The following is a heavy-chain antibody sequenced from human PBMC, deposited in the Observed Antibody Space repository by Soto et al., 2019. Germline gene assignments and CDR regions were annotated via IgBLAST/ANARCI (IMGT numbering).Heavy chain of an antibody. J-gene: IGHJ6*02. CDR1: GFTFSSYW. CDR3: ARVKDVLRYFDWPHYYYGIDV. CDR2: IKQDGSEK. D-gene: IGHD3-9*01. Sequence: GGSLRLSCAASGFTFSSYWMSWVRQAPGKGLEWVANIKQDGSEKYYVDSVKGRFTISRDNAKNSLYLQMNSLRAEDTAVYYCARVKDVLRYFDWPHYYYGIDVWGQGTTLTVSS. V-gene: IGHV3-7*05.